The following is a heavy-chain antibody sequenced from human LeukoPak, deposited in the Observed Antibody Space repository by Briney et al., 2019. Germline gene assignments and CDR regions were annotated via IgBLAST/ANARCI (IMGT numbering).Heavy chain of an antibody. CDR1: GFTFSSYA. V-gene: IGHV3-23*01. D-gene: IGHD3-22*01. CDR3: AREGSGYYSRWVYYFDY. Sequence: GGSLRLSCAASGFTFSSYAMSWVRQAPGKGLEWVSAISGSGGSTYYADSVKGRFTISRDNSKNTLYLQMNSLRDEDTAVYYCAREGSGYYSRWVYYFDYWGQGTLVTVSS. CDR2: ISGSGGST. J-gene: IGHJ4*02.